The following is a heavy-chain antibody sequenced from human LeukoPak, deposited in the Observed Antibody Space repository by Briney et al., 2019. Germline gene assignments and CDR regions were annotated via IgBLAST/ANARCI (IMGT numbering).Heavy chain of an antibody. CDR1: GGSISSSSYY. Sequence: SETLSLTCTVSGGSISSSSYYWGWIRQPPGKGLEWIGEINHSGSTNYNPSLKSRVTISVDTSKNQFSLKLSSVTAADTAVYYCARRRYSSGWSSRTYYFDYWGQGTLVTVSS. CDR3: ARRRYSSGWSSRTYYFDY. CDR2: INHSGST. J-gene: IGHJ4*02. D-gene: IGHD6-19*01. V-gene: IGHV4-39*07.